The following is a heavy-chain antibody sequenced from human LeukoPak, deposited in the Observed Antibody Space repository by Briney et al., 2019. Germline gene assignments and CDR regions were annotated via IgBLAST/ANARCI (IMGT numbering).Heavy chain of an antibody. CDR2: IYYSGST. CDR3: ARVKGPSYYYYYMDV. V-gene: IGHV4-30-4*08. J-gene: IGHJ6*03. CDR1: GYSISSGYY. Sequence: SETLSLTCAVSGYSISSGYYWSWIRQPPGKGLEWIGYIYYSGSTYYNPSLKSRVTISVDTSKNQFSLKLSSVTAADTAVYYCARVKGPSYYYYYMDVWGKGTTVTVSS.